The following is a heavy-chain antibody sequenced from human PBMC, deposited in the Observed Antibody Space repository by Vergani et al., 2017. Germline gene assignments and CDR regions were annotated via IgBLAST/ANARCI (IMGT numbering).Heavy chain of an antibody. V-gene: IGHV3-23*01. CDR3: AKSYGPGKYVLLWFGEYFDY. D-gene: IGHD3-10*01. J-gene: IGHJ4*02. CDR1: GFTFSSYA. CDR2: ISGRGGST. Sequence: EVQVLESGGGLVQPGGSLRLSCAASGFTFSSYAMSWVRQAPGKGLEWVSAISGRGGSTSYADSVKGRFTISRDNSKNTLYRQMNSLRAEDTAVYYCAKSYGPGKYVLLWFGEYFDYWGQGTLVTVSS.